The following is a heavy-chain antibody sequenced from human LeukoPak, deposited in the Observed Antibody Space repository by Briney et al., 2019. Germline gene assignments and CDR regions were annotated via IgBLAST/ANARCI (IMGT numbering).Heavy chain of an antibody. CDR2: IYHSGSA. CDR3: ARTCGGDCYSDFDC. V-gene: IGHV4-31*03. D-gene: IGHD2-21*02. Sequence: PSETLSLTCTVSGGSIRSGNYYWGWIRQHPGKGLEWIGYIYHSGSAYYNPSLKSRVTISVDTSKNQFSLKLSSVTAADTAVYYCARTCGGDCYSDFDCWGQGALVTVSS. J-gene: IGHJ4*02. CDR1: GGSIRSGNYY.